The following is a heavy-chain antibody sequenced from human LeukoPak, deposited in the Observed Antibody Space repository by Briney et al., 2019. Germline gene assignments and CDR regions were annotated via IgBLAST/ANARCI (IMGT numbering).Heavy chain of an antibody. J-gene: IGHJ3*02. Sequence: PGGSLRLSCAASGFTFSGYAMHWVRQAPGKGLEWVAVISYDGSNKYYADSVKGRFTISRDNSKNTLYLQMNSLRAEDTAVYYCARDLLGTGARDAFDIWGQGTMVTVSS. D-gene: IGHD1/OR15-1a*01. CDR1: GFTFSGYA. V-gene: IGHV3-30-3*01. CDR2: ISYDGSNK. CDR3: ARDLLGTGARDAFDI.